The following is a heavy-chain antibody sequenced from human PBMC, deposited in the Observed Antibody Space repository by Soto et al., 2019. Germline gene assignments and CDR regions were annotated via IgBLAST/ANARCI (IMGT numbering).Heavy chain of an antibody. CDR3: AKDRVGAVGYAFDI. CDR2: ISSSSSYI. V-gene: IGHV3-21*01. J-gene: IGHJ3*02. CDR1: SFSFSSYS. D-gene: IGHD1-26*01. Sequence: ECLRLSCAACSFSFSSYSMNWVRQAPGKGLEWVSSISSSSSYIYYADSVKGRFTISRDNAKNSLYLQMNSLRAEDTAVYYCAKDRVGAVGYAFDIWAQRTMVTVSS.